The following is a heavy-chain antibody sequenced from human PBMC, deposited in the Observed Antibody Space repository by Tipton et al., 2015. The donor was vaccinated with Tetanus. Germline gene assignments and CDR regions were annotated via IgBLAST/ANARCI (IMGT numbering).Heavy chain of an antibody. CDR2: IYGTGTT. J-gene: IGHJ6*02. CDR1: SGSFSSSY. D-gene: IGHD3-10*01. CDR3: ARDNRVPLRFGELLEFYYYYGMDV. V-gene: IGHV4-4*07. Sequence: GLVKPSETLSLICTVSSGSFSSSYWTWIRQAAGKGLQWIGRIYGTGTTDYNPSLQSRVTMSIDTSKNQVSLKLTSVTAADTAVYYCARDNRVPLRFGELLEFYYYYGMDVWGQGTTVTVSS.